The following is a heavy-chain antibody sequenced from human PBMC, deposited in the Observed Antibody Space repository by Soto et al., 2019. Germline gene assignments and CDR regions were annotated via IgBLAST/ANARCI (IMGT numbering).Heavy chain of an antibody. CDR1: GYTYSRYG. J-gene: IGHJ5*02. Sequence: APLNRDHKTSGYTYSRYGISWRSQAPGQGLEWMGWISAYNGNTNYAQGVQGRVTMTSDTSSNTAYMELRSLRSDDTAVYYCARVEAAMSGHWFDPWGQGTLVTVSS. V-gene: IGHV1-18*01. CDR2: ISAYNGNT. CDR3: ARVEAAMSGHWFDP. D-gene: IGHD5-18*01.